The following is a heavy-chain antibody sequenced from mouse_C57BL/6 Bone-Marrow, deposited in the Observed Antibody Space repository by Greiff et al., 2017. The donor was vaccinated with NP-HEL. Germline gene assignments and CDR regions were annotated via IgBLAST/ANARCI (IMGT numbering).Heavy chain of an antibody. CDR1: GFTFSDYY. CDR2: INYDGSST. J-gene: IGHJ1*03. V-gene: IGHV5-16*01. CDR3: ARDSYYSNHWYFDV. D-gene: IGHD2-5*01. Sequence: DVKLVESEGGLVQPGSSMKLSCTASGFTFSDYYMAWVRQVPEKGLEWVANINYDGSSTYYLDSLKSRFIISRDNAKNMLYLQMSSLKSEDTATYYCARDSYYSNHWYFDVWGTGTTVTVSS.